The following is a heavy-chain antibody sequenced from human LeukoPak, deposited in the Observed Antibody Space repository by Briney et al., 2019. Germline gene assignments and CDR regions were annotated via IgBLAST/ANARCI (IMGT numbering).Heavy chain of an antibody. CDR3: ASALTSSSWYDDY. V-gene: IGHV4-34*01. CDR2: INHSGST. D-gene: IGHD6-13*01. J-gene: IGHJ4*02. Sequence: SETLSLTCAVYGGSFSGYYWSWIRQPPGKGLEWIGEINHSGSTNYNPSLKSRVTISVDTSKNQFSLKLSSVTAADTAVYYCASALTSSSWYDDYWGQGTLVTVSS. CDR1: GGSFSGYY.